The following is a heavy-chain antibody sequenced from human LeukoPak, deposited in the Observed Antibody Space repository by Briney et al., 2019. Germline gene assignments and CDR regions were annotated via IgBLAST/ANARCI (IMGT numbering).Heavy chain of an antibody. J-gene: IGHJ4*02. CDR1: GFTFSIYS. CDR3: ARDRIGATGSYYFDY. D-gene: IGHD6-13*01. Sequence: GGSLRLSCAASGFTFSIYSIDWPPQAPGQRLEWVSFISSTSSTIYYADSVKGRFTISRDNDKSSLYLQMSSLRDEDTAVYYCARDRIGATGSYYFDYWGQGTLVTVSS. V-gene: IGHV3-48*02. CDR2: ISSTSSTI.